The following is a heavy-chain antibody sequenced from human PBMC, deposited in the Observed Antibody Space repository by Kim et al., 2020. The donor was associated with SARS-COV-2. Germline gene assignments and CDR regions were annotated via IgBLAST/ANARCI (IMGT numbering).Heavy chain of an antibody. Sequence: GGSLRLSCAASGFTFSSYAMHWVRQAPCKGLEWVAVISYDGSNKYYADSVKGRFTISRDNSKNTLYLQMNSLRAEDTAVYYCARGESYSKPHLEYYFDYWGQGTLVTVSS. CDR2: ISYDGSNK. V-gene: IGHV3-30*04. CDR1: GFTFSSYA. CDR3: ARGESYSKPHLEYYFDY. D-gene: IGHD4-4*01. J-gene: IGHJ4*02.